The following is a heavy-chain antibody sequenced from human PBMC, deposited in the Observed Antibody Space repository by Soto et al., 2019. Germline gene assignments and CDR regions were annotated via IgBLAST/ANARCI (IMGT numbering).Heavy chain of an antibody. Sequence: QVQLQESGPGLVKPSETLSLTCTVSGGSVSSGSYYWSWIRQPPGKGLEWIGYIYYSGSTNYTPSLKSRVTISVDTSKNQFSLKLSSVTAADTAVYYCARDRSAGFGFDPWGQGTLVTVSS. V-gene: IGHV4-61*01. J-gene: IGHJ5*02. D-gene: IGHD3-10*01. CDR1: GGSVSSGSYY. CDR3: ARDRSAGFGFDP. CDR2: IYYSGST.